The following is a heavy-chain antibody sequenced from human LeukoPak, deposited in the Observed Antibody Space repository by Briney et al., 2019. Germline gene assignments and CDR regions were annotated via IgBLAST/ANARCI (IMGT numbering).Heavy chain of an antibody. CDR2: IKQDGSEK. CDR1: GFTFSSYW. CDR3: ARDFGQLMVYAIPIPFDY. D-gene: IGHD2-8*01. J-gene: IGHJ4*02. Sequence: GGSLRLSCAASGFTFSSYWMSWVRQAPGKGLEWVANIKQDGSEKYYVDSVKGRFTISRDNAKNSLYLQMNSLRAEDTAVYYCARDFGQLMVYAIPIPFDYWGQGTLVTVSS. V-gene: IGHV3-7*01.